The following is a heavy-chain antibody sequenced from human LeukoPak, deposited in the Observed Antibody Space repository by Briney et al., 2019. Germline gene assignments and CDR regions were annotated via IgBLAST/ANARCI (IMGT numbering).Heavy chain of an antibody. CDR2: ISGSGGST. Sequence: GGSLRLSCAASGFTFSSYAMSWVRQAPGKGLEWVSAISGSGGSTYYADSVKGRFTISRDNSKNTLYLQMNSLRAEDTTVYYCAKCEKASHCFFDYWGQGTLVTVSS. J-gene: IGHJ4*02. D-gene: IGHD2-21*02. V-gene: IGHV3-23*01. CDR3: AKCEKASHCFFDY. CDR1: GFTFSSYA.